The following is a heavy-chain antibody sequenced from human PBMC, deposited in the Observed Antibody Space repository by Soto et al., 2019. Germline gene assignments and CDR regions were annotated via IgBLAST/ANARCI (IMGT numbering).Heavy chain of an antibody. Sequence: PSETLSLTCTVSGGSISSGDYYWSWIRQPPGKGLEWIGYIYYSGNTYYNPSLKSRVTISVDTSKNQFSLELSSVTAADTAVYYCASHTYYYDSTAPDYWGQGTLVTVSS. V-gene: IGHV4-30-4*01. CDR2: IYYSGNT. D-gene: IGHD3-22*01. CDR3: ASHTYYYDSTAPDY. J-gene: IGHJ4*02. CDR1: GGSISSGDYY.